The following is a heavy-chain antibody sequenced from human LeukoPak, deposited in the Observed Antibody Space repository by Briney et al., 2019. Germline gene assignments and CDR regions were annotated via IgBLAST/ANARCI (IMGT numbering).Heavy chain of an antibody. J-gene: IGHJ5*02. Sequence: SETLSLTCTVSGDPITSGDYYWTWIRQPPGKGLEWIGYIYHNGITYHSPSLRSRLTMSVDTSKNQFSLNLTSVTAADTAVYFCGRDLCRSETLASRWFDPWGQGSLVTVSS. V-gene: IGHV4-30-4*01. CDR2: IYHNGIT. CDR1: GDPITSGDYY. D-gene: IGHD6-6*01. CDR3: GRDLCRSETLASRWFDP.